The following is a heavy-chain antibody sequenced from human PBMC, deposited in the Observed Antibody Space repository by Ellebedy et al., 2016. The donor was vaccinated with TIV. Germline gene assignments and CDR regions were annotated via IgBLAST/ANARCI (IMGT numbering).Heavy chain of an antibody. D-gene: IGHD6-19*01. J-gene: IGHJ4*02. Sequence: GESLKISXAASGFTFSSYWMSWVRQAPGKGLEWVANIKQDGSEKYYVDSVKGRFTISRDNAKNSLYLQMNSLRAEDTAVYYCAREIAVADYWGQGTLVTVSS. CDR3: AREIAVADY. CDR1: GFTFSSYW. CDR2: IKQDGSEK. V-gene: IGHV3-7*01.